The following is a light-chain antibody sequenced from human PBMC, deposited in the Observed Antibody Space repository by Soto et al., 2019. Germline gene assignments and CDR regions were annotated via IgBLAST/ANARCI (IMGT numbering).Light chain of an antibody. J-gene: IGKJ1*01. Sequence: EIVMTQSPVTLSVSPGERATLSCRASHHVATNSAWYQQKPGQAPRLLIYGASTRATGNSARFSGSGSGTEFTLPISSLQSDDVAVYYCQQYTARPPWTFGQGNKV. CDR2: GAS. CDR1: HHVATN. CDR3: QQYTARPPWT. V-gene: IGKV3-15*01.